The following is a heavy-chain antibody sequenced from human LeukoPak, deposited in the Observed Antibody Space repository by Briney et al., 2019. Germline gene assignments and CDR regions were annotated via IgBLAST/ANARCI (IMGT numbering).Heavy chain of an antibody. CDR2: IKGDGSER. V-gene: IGHV3-7*01. J-gene: IGHJ4*02. CDR3: ARDKEAAVDFWSGYYPL. CDR1: GFIFSSYW. D-gene: IGHD3-3*01. Sequence: PGGSLRLSCAASGFIFSSYWMGWVRQAPGKGVEWVANIKGDGSERYYVDSVKGRFTISRDNAQNSLYLQMNSLRDEDTGVYYCARDKEAAVDFWSGYYPLWGQGTLVTVSS.